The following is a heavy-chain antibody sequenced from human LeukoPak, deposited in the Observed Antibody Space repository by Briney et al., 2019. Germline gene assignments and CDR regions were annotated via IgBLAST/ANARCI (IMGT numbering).Heavy chain of an antibody. CDR2: IIPILGIA. D-gene: IGHD6-13*01. Sequence: SVKVSCKASGGTFSSYAIIWVRQAPGQGLEWMGRIIPILGIANYAQKFQGRVTITADKSTSTAYMELSSLRSEDTAVYYCARAERRIAAAGAPDAFDIWGQGTMVTVSS. J-gene: IGHJ3*02. V-gene: IGHV1-69*04. CDR1: GGTFSSYA. CDR3: ARAERRIAAAGAPDAFDI.